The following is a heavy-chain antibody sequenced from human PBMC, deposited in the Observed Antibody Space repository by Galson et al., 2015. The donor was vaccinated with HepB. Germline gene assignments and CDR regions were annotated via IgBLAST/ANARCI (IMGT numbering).Heavy chain of an antibody. CDR3: TTTVRPEDFVDY. CDR1: GLTFSDAW. Sequence: SLRLSCAASGLTFSDAWMSWVRQAPGKGLEWVGRVKSRTFGGTADYGTPVKGRFTISRDDSKHTLSLLMNSLKTEDTAVYYCTTTVRPEDFVDYWGQGSLVTVSS. J-gene: IGHJ4*02. D-gene: IGHD1-14*01. V-gene: IGHV3-15*01. CDR2: VKSRTFGGTA.